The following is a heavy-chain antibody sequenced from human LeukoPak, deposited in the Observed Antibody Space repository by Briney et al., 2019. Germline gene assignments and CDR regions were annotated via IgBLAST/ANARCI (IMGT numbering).Heavy chain of an antibody. D-gene: IGHD6-13*01. J-gene: IGHJ5*02. Sequence: SETLSLTCTVSGGSISSYYWSWIRQPPGKGLEWIGYIYYSGSTNYNPSLKSRVTISVDTSKNQFSLKLSSVTAADTAVYYCARVRQQLAPGWFDPWGQRTLVTVSS. CDR2: IYYSGST. CDR1: GGSISSYY. CDR3: ARVRQQLAPGWFDP. V-gene: IGHV4-59*01.